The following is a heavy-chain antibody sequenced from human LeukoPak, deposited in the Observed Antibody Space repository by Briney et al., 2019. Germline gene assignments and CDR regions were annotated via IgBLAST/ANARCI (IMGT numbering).Heavy chain of an antibody. Sequence: ASVKVSCKASGYTFTGYYMHWVRQAPGQGLEGMGWINPNSGGTNYAQKFQGRVTMTRDTSISTAYMELSRLRSDDTAVYYCARARRYCSSTSCRSESYNWFDPWGQGTLVTVSS. CDR1: GYTFTGYY. V-gene: IGHV1-2*02. CDR3: ARARRYCSSTSCRSESYNWFDP. CDR2: INPNSGGT. J-gene: IGHJ5*02. D-gene: IGHD2-2*01.